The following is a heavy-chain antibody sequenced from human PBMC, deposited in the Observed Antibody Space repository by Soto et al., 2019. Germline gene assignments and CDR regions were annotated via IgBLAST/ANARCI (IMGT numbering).Heavy chain of an antibody. CDR3: AHRGDRYCSSTSCYAGRYFDY. D-gene: IGHD2-2*01. CDR1: GFSLSTSGVG. CDR2: IYWDDDK. J-gene: IGHJ4*02. V-gene: IGHV2-5*02. Sequence: QITLKESGPTLVKPTQTLTLTCTFSGFSLSTSGVGVGWIRQPPGKALEWLALIYWDDDKRYSPSLKSRLTITKDTSKNQVVLTMTNMDPVDTATYYCAHRGDRYCSSTSCYAGRYFDYWGQGTLVTVSS.